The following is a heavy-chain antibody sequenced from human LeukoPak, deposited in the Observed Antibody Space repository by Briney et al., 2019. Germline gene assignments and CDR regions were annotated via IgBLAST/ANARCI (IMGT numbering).Heavy chain of an antibody. CDR2: IYWDDDK. CDR1: GGSISSSSYY. J-gene: IGHJ4*02. CDR3: AHADTAMVHIDY. V-gene: IGHV2-5*02. Sequence: TLSLTCTVSGGSISSSSYYWGWIRQPPGKALEWLALIYWDDDKRYSPSLKSRLTITKDTSKNQVVLTMTNMDPVDTATYYCAHADTAMVHIDYWGQGTLVTVSS. D-gene: IGHD5-18*01.